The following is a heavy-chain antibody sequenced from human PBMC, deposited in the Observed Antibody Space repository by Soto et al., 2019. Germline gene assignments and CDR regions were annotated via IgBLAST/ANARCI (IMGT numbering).Heavy chain of an antibody. D-gene: IGHD3-22*01. J-gene: IGHJ4*02. CDR2: INPNSGGT. Sequence: ASVKVSCKASGYTFTGYYMHWVRQAPGQGLEWMGWINPNSGGTNYAQKFQGRVTMTRDTSISTAYMELSRLRPDDTAVYYCARGYYYDSSGLAPFDYWGQGTLVTVSS. V-gene: IGHV1-2*02. CDR1: GYTFTGYY. CDR3: ARGYYYDSSGLAPFDY.